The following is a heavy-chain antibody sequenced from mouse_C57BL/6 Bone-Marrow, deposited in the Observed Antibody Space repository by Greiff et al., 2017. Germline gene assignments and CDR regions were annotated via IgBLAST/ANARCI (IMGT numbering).Heavy chain of an antibody. CDR3: ARRLLRYYFDY. CDR2: ISSGGSYT. CDR1: GFTFSSYG. D-gene: IGHD1-1*01. J-gene: IGHJ2*01. Sequence: VVESGGDLVKPGGSLKLSCAASGFTFSSYGMSWVRQTPDKRLEWVATISSGGSYTYYPDSVKGRFTISRDNAKNTLYLQMSSLKSEDTAMYYCARRLLRYYFDYWGQGTTLTVSS. V-gene: IGHV5-6*02.